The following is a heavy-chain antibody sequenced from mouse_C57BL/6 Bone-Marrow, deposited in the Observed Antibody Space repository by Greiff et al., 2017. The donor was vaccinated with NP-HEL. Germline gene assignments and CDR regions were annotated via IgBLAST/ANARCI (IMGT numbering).Heavy chain of an antibody. J-gene: IGHJ2*01. CDR1: GYTFTDYN. V-gene: IGHV1-18*01. CDR2: INPNNGGT. D-gene: IGHD1-1*01. Sequence: VQLQQSGPELVKPGASVKIPCKASGYTFTDYNMDWVKQSHGKSLEWIGDINPNNGGTIYNQKFKGKATLTVDKSSSTAYMELRSLTSEDTAVYYCARLRQITTVEGRYFDYWGQGTTLTVSS. CDR3: ARLRQITTVEGRYFDY.